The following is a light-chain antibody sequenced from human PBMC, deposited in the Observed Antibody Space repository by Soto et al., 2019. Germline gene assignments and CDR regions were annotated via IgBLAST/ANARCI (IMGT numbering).Light chain of an antibody. Sequence: QSVLTQPPFASGSPGQSVTISCTGTSSDVGGYNYVSWYQQHPGKAPKLMIYEVSKRPSGVPDRFSGSKSGNTASLTVSGLQAEDEADYYCSSYAGSAWVFGGGTKLTVL. CDR2: EVS. J-gene: IGLJ3*02. CDR3: SSYAGSAWV. CDR1: SSDVGGYNY. V-gene: IGLV2-8*01.